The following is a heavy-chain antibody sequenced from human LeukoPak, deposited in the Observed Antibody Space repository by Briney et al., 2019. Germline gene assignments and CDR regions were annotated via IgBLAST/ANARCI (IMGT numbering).Heavy chain of an antibody. D-gene: IGHD2-15*01. Sequence: ASVKVSCKASGYTFTGYYMHWVRQAPGQGLEWMGWINPNSGGTNYAQKFQGRVTMTRDTSISTAYLQRSSLKASDTAMYYCARRERYCSGGSCYSGMVAFDIWGQGTMVTVSS. CDR1: GYTFTGYY. J-gene: IGHJ3*02. V-gene: IGHV1-2*02. CDR3: ARRERYCSGGSCYSGMVAFDI. CDR2: INPNSGGT.